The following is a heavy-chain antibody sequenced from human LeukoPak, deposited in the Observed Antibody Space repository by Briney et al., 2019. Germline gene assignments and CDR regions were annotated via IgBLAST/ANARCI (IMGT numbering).Heavy chain of an antibody. CDR1: GFTFSSYG. D-gene: IGHD5-12*01. V-gene: IGHV3-30*18. Sequence: PGGSLRLSCAASGFTFSSYGMHWVRQAPGKGLEWVAVISYDGSNKYYADSVKGRFTISRDNSKNTLYLQMNSLRAEDTAVYYCAKGGRGYSGYTYFDYWGQGTLVTVSS. CDR3: AKGGRGYSGYTYFDY. CDR2: ISYDGSNK. J-gene: IGHJ4*02.